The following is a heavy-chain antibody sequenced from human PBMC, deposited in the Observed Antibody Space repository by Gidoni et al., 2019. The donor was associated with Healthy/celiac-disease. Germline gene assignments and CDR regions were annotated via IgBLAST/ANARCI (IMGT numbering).Heavy chain of an antibody. V-gene: IGHV3-73*01. J-gene: IGHJ4*02. CDR2: IRSKANSYAT. CDR3: TRHELRVDCTNGVCYSGAAFDY. Sequence: LVRQASGNGLEWVGRIRSKANSYATADAASVKGRFTISRDDSKNTAYLQMNSLKTEDTAVYYCTRHELRVDCTNGVCYSGAAFDYWGQGTLVTVSS. D-gene: IGHD2-8*01.